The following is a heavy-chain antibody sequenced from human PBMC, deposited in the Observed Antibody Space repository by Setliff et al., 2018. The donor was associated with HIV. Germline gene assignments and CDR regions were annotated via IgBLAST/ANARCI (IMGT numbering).Heavy chain of an antibody. Sequence: GESLKISCQVSGYDFATYWIGWVRQLPGKGLEWMGIMYPGESDIRYNPSFEGQVTISADKSTGTAYLQWSSLKVSDSGIYYCARQGPNSSHLHFFYYYAMDVWSQGTTGTSP. CDR2: MYPGESDI. J-gene: IGHJ6*02. CDR3: ARQGPNSSHLHFFYYYAMDV. V-gene: IGHV5-51*01. CDR1: GYDFATYW.